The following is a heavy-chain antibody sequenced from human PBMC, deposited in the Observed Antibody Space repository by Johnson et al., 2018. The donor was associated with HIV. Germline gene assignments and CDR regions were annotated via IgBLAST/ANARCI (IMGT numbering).Heavy chain of an antibody. D-gene: IGHD3-22*01. V-gene: IGHV3-30*02. Sequence: QVQLVESGGGVVQPGGSLRLSCAASGFTFSSYGMHWVRQAPGKGLEWVAFIRYDGSNKYYADPVKGRITISRYKSKNTLYLQMNSLRVEDTAVYYFAKVSIVVGTRGAFDIWGQGTMVIVSS. CDR2: IRYDGSNK. CDR1: GFTFSSYG. CDR3: AKVSIVVGTRGAFDI. J-gene: IGHJ3*02.